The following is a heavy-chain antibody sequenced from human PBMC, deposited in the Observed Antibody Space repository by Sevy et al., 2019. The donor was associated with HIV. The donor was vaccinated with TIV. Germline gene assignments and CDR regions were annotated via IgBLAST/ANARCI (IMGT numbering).Heavy chain of an antibody. D-gene: IGHD2-2*01. CDR3: AKDHTTPAKYYFDS. J-gene: IGHJ4*02. CDR2: ISGSGDAT. Sequence: GGSLRLSCAASGFPFSSYSMNWVRQAPGKGPEWVSIISGSGDATYYADSVKGRFTISRDNSKNTLYLQMNSLRAEDTAIYFCAKDHTTPAKYYFDSWGQGTLVTVSS. V-gene: IGHV3-23*01. CDR1: GFPFSSYS.